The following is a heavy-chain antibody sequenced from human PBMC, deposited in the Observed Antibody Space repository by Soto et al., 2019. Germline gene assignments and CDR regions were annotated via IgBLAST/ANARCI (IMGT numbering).Heavy chain of an antibody. Sequence: SETLSLTCAVYGGSFSGYYWSWIRQPPGKGLEWIGEINHSGSTNYNPSLKSRVTISVDTSKNQFSLKLSSVTAADTAVYYCARASSSQPNYYYYYMDVWGKGTTVTVSS. V-gene: IGHV4-34*01. J-gene: IGHJ6*03. CDR1: GGSFSGYY. CDR2: INHSGST. CDR3: ARASSSQPNYYYYYMDV. D-gene: IGHD6-6*01.